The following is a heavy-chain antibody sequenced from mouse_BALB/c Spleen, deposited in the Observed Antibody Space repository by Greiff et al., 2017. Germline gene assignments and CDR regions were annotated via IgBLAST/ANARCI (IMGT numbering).Heavy chain of an antibody. CDR3: ARGKYLRYANYGGFAY. CDR1: GYTFSSYW. CDR2: ILPGSGST. V-gene: IGHV1-9*01. J-gene: IGHJ3*01. Sequence: QVQLQQSGAELMKPGASVKISCKATGYTFSSYWIEWVKQRPGHGLEWIGEILPGSGSTNYNEKFKGKATFTADTSSNTAYMQLSSLTSEDSAVYYCARGKYLRYANYGGFAYWGQGTLVTVSA. D-gene: IGHD2-1*01.